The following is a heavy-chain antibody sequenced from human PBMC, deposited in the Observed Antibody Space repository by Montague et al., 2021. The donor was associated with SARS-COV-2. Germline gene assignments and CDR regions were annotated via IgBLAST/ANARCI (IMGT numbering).Heavy chain of an antibody. D-gene: IGHD5-12*01. J-gene: IGHJ4*02. CDR2: IYTSGTT. Sequence: QTLSLTCTVSGGSISSGSYYWSWIRQPAGKGLEWIGRIYTSGTTDYSFSLKSRVTISVDTSKNQFSLKLTSVTAAGTAVYYCARAHSGSWAHLDNWGQGSLVTVSS. V-gene: IGHV4-61*02. CDR3: ARAHSGSWAHLDN. CDR1: GGSISSGSYY.